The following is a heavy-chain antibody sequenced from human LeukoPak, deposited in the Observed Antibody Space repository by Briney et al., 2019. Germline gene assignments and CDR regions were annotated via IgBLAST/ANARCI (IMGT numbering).Heavy chain of an antibody. J-gene: IGHJ4*02. Sequence: GGFLRLSCAASGFTFSTYTMNWVRQAPGKGPEWVSAISGSGSSIYYADSVKGRFTISGDNVKNSLFLQMNSLRAEDTAVYYCARGAYSFGPDDYWGQGTLVTVSS. CDR2: ISGSGSSI. V-gene: IGHV3-21*01. CDR3: ARGAYSFGPDDY. D-gene: IGHD3/OR15-3a*01. CDR1: GFTFSTYT.